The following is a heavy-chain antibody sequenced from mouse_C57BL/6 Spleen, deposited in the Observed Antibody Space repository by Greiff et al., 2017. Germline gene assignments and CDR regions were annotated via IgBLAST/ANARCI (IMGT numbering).Heavy chain of an antibody. CDR3: TTGYYGSSPWFAY. CDR1: GFNIKDYY. D-gene: IGHD1-1*01. J-gene: IGHJ3*01. Sequence: EVKLMESGAELVRPGASVKLSCTASGFNIKDYYMHWVKQRPEQGLEWIGRIDPEDGDTEYAPKFQGKATMTADTSSNTAYLQLSSLTSEDTAVYYCTTGYYGSSPWFAYWGQGTLVTVSA. CDR2: IDPEDGDT. V-gene: IGHV14-1*01.